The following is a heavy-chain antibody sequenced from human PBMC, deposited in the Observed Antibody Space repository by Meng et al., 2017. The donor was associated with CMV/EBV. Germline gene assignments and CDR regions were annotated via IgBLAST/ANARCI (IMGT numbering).Heavy chain of an antibody. CDR1: GGSISSSSYY. CDR3: ARAPKTYCSSPSCSFHWFDP. J-gene: IGHJ5*02. CDR2: IYYSGST. D-gene: IGHD2-2*01. V-gene: IGHV4-39*07. Sequence: GSLRLSCTVSGGSISSSSYYWGWIRQPPGKGLEWIGSIYYSGSTYYNPSLKSRVTISVDTSKNQFSLKLSSVTAADTAVYYRARAPKTYCSSPSCSFHWFDPWGQGTLVTVSS.